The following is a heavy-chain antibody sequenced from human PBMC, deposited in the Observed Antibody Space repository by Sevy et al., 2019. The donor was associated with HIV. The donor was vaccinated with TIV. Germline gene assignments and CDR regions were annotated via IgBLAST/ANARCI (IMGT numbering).Heavy chain of an antibody. D-gene: IGHD2-15*01. J-gene: IGHJ3*02. CDR1: GGSISSGGYY. CDR2: MYYSGST. Sequence: SETLSLTCTVSGGSISSGGYYWSWIRQHPGKRLEWIGYMYYSGSTYYNPSLKSRVTISVDTSKNQFSLKLSSVTAADTAVYYCARIDCSGGSCYAYGLNDAFDIWGQRTMVTVSS. V-gene: IGHV4-31*03. CDR3: ARIDCSGGSCYAYGLNDAFDI.